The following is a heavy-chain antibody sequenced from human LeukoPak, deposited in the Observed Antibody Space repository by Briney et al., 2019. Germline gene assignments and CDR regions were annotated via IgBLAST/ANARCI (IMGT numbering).Heavy chain of an antibody. CDR2: INSSGGST. D-gene: IGHD6-13*01. J-gene: IGHJ4*02. Sequence: SVKVSCKASGYTFTTYYLHWVRQAPGQGLEWMGLINSSGGSTSYAQKFQGRVTMTRDTSTSTVYMELSSLRSEDTAVYYCARIIAASATWDYWGQGTLVTVSS. CDR1: GYTFTTYY. V-gene: IGHV1-46*01. CDR3: ARIIAASATWDY.